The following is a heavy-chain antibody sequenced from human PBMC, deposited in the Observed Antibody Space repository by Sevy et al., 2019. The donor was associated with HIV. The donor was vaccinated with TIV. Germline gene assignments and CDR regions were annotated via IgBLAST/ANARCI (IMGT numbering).Heavy chain of an antibody. V-gene: IGHV3-30*14. CDR3: ASGEGFFLY. CDR2: ISHDGTNT. CDR1: GFTFSTYA. J-gene: IGHJ4*02. Sequence: GGCLRLSCAASGFTFSTYAMNWVRQAPGKGLEWVAFISHDGTNTEYAASVKGRFTISIDNSRNTLHLDISSLRVEDTAVYYCASGEGFFLYWGQGTLVTVSS. D-gene: IGHD3-10*01.